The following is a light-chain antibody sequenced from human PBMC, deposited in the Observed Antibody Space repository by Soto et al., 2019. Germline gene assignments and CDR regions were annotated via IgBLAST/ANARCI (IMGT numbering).Light chain of an antibody. V-gene: IGLV2-14*01. CDR2: EVN. J-gene: IGLJ3*02. CDR1: SSDIGGYNY. CDR3: NSYTSSTIWV. Sequence: QSALTQPASVSGSPGQSITISCTGTSSDIGGYNYVSWYQEHPGKAPKLIIYEVNNRPSGVSNRFSGSKSGNTASLTISGLQAEDEADYYCNSYTSSTIWVFGGGTKLTVL.